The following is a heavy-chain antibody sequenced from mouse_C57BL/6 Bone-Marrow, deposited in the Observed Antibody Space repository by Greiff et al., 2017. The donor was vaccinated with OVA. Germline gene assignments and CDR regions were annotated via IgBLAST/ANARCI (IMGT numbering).Heavy chain of an antibody. V-gene: IGHV1-81*01. D-gene: IGHD3-2*02. CDR1: GYTFTSYG. CDR2: IYPRSGNT. Sequence: QVQLQQSGAELARPGASVKLSCKASGYTFTSYGISWVKQRTGQGLGWIGEIYPRSGNTYYNEKFKGKATLTADKSSSTAYMELRSLTSEVSAVYFCASNRQDYFDYWGQGTTLTVSS. CDR3: ASNRQDYFDY. J-gene: IGHJ2*01.